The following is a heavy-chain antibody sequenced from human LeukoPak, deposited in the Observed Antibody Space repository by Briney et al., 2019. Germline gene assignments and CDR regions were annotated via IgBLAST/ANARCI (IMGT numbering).Heavy chain of an antibody. D-gene: IGHD6-13*01. CDR2: INSDGSST. J-gene: IGHJ4*02. CDR1: GFTFSSYA. V-gene: IGHV3-74*01. CDR3: VRVSDPTTVGSSTYSSSWYLRD. Sequence: GGSLRLSCAASGFTFSSYAMSWVRQAPGKGLVWVSRINSDGSSTTYADSVKGRFTISRDNAKNTLYLQMNSLRAEDTAVYYCVRVSDPTTVGSSTYSSSWYLRDWGQGTLVTVSS.